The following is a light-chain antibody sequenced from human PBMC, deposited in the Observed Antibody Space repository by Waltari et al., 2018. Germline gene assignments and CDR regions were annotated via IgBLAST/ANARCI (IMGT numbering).Light chain of an antibody. CDR2: AAS. V-gene: IGKV1D-12*01. CDR1: QGISSW. Sequence: DIQMTQSPSSVSASVGDRVTITCRASQGISSWLAWYQQKPGKAPNLLISAASSLQSGVPSRFSGGGSGADFTLTISSLQPEDFATYYCLQTNSLPFTFGGGTNVEIK. CDR3: LQTNSLPFT. J-gene: IGKJ4*01.